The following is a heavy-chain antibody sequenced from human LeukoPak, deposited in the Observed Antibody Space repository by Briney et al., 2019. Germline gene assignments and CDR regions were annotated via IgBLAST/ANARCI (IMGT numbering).Heavy chain of an antibody. V-gene: IGHV3-48*03. CDR2: ISSSGSTI. D-gene: IGHD2-15*01. Sequence: PGGSLRLSCAASGFIFSSYEMNWVRQAPGKGLEWVSYISSSGSTIYYADSVKGRFTISRDNAKNSLYLQMNSLRAEDTAVYYCARDCSGGSCYPYWGQGTLVTVSS. CDR3: ARDCSGGSCYPY. CDR1: GFIFSSYE. J-gene: IGHJ4*02.